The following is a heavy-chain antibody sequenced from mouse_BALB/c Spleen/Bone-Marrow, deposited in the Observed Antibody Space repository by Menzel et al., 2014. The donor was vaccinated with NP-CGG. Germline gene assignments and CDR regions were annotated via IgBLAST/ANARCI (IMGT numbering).Heavy chain of an antibody. CDR1: GFTFTEYY. V-gene: IGHV7-3*02. Sequence: EVQLVESGGGLVQPGGSLRLSCATSGFTFTEYYMSWVRQPPGKALEWLGFIRNKAKGYTTEYSASVKGRFTISRGNSQRIVYLQMNALRAEDSAAYWCGRDNSCGVNWCLDVWGAGTTVTVSS. CDR2: IRNKAKGYTT. CDR3: GRDNSCGVNWCLDV. D-gene: IGHD3-1*01. J-gene: IGHJ1*01.